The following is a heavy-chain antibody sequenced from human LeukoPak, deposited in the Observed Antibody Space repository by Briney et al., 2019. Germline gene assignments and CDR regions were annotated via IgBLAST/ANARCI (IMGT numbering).Heavy chain of an antibody. CDR2: IYPCDSDT. J-gene: IGHJ5*02. D-gene: IGHD2-2*01. Sequence: GGSLNISCKGSRYSFTSYWIGWVREIPGKGLEWMGIIYPCDSDTRYTPSFQGQVTLSADKSISTAYLQWSSLKASDTAMYYCARSVVVPAATSEIWFDPWGQGTLVTVSS. V-gene: IGHV5-51*03. CDR1: RYSFTSYW. CDR3: ARSVVVPAATSEIWFDP.